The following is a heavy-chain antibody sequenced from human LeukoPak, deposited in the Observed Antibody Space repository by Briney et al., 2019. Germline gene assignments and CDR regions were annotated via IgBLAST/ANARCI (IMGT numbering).Heavy chain of an antibody. Sequence: PGRSLRLSCAASGFTFNFYGMHWVRQAPGKGLEWVAVISYDGSNKYYADSVKGRFTISRDNSKNTLYLQMNSLRAEDTAVYYCARERQDIVVVPAGDDFDYWGQGTLVTVSS. V-gene: IGHV3-30*03. CDR1: GFTFNFYG. CDR2: ISYDGSNK. J-gene: IGHJ4*02. CDR3: ARERQDIVVVPAGDDFDY. D-gene: IGHD2-2*01.